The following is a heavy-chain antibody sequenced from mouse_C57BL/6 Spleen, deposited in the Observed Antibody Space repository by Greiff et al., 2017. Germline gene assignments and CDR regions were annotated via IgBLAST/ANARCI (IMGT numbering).Heavy chain of an antibody. V-gene: IGHV1-54*01. CDR2: INPGRGGT. D-gene: IGHD6-5*01. Sequence: QVQLQQSGAELVRPGTSVKVSCKASGYAFTNYLIEWVKQRPGQGLEWIGLINPGRGGTNYNEKFKGKATLTADKSSSTASMQLSSLTSEDSAVFFCARSQYAYHRYFDVWGTGTTVTVSS. J-gene: IGHJ1*03. CDR3: ARSQYAYHRYFDV. CDR1: GYAFTNYL.